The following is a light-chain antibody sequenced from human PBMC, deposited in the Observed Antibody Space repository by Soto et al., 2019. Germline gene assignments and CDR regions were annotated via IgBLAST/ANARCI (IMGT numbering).Light chain of an antibody. V-gene: IGKV3-15*01. CDR1: QSVGSN. J-gene: IGKJ4*01. Sequence: EVVLTQSPATLSVSPGAGATLSCRASQSVGSNLAWYQQKPGQTPRVLIYGASTRAIGIPARFSGSGFGTDFTLTISRLEPEDFAVYYCQQYGSFFGGGTKV. CDR2: GAS. CDR3: QQYGSF.